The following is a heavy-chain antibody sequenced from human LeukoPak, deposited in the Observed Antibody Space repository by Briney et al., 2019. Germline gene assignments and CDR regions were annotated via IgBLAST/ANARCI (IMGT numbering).Heavy chain of an antibody. CDR1: GGSISSSSYY. J-gene: IGHJ5*02. CDR2: IYYSGST. Sequence: PSETLSLTCTVSGGSISSSSYYWGWIRQPPGKGLEWIGSIYYSGSTYYNPSLKSRVTISVDTPKNQFSLKLSSVTAADTAVYYCARGLTVTTRAYWFDPWGQGTLVTVSS. D-gene: IGHD4-17*01. V-gene: IGHV4-39*07. CDR3: ARGLTVTTRAYWFDP.